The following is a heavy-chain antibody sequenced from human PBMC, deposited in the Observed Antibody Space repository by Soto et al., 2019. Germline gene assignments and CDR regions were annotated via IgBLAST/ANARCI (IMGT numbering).Heavy chain of an antibody. Sequence: GGSLRLSCVASGFTFENYAMSWVRQAPGKGLEWVSAISGSGGTTYYSDSVKGRFTISRDNSKNTVYLQMNDLRVEDAAEYFCAKDSWAIFGVPAGEYYAMDVWGQGTTVTVYS. CDR3: AKDSWAIFGVPAGEYYAMDV. D-gene: IGHD3-3*01. V-gene: IGHV3-23*01. J-gene: IGHJ6*02. CDR2: ISGSGGTT. CDR1: GFTFENYA.